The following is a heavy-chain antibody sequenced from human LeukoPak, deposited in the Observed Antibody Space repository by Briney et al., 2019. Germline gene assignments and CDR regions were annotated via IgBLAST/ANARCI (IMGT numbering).Heavy chain of an antibody. CDR2: INHSGST. CDR1: GGSFSGYY. D-gene: IGHD2-15*01. J-gene: IGHJ4*02. CDR3: ARDPGADTPLAD. V-gene: IGHV4-34*01. Sequence: SETLSLTCAVYGGSFSGYYWSWIRQPPGKGLEWIGEINHSGSTNYNPSLKSRVTISVDTSKNQFSLKLSSVTAADPAVYYCARDPGADTPLADWGQGTLVTVSS.